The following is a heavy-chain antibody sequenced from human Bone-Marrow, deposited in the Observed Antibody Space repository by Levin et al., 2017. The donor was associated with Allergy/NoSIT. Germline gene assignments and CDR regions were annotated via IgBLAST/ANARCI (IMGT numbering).Heavy chain of an antibody. Sequence: SGGSLRLSCAASGFYFSSFGIHWVRQAPGKGLEWVTLISYDGSNKFYEDSVKGRFTISRDNSNSTVYLQMNSLRVEDTAVYYCAKSGVTGYGKFNYFDYWGQGILVTVSS. CDR1: GFYFSSFG. CDR3: AKSGVTGYGKFNYFDY. V-gene: IGHV3-30*18. D-gene: IGHD4-17*01. CDR2: ISYDGSNK. J-gene: IGHJ4*02.